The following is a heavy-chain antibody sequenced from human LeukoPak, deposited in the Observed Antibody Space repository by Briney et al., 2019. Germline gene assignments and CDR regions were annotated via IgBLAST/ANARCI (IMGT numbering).Heavy chain of an antibody. Sequence: GGSLRLSCAASGFTLSSYAMLWVRQAPGKGLEGVAVISYDGSNKYYADSVKGRFTISRDNSKNTLYLQMNSLRAEDTAVYYCAREGGYSYMGTSGIDYWGQGTLVTVSS. CDR3: AREGGYSYMGTSGIDY. V-gene: IGHV3-30*04. J-gene: IGHJ4*02. CDR2: ISYDGSNK. CDR1: GFTLSSYA. D-gene: IGHD5-18*01.